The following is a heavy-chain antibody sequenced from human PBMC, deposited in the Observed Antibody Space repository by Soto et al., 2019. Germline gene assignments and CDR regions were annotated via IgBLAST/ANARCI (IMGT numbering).Heavy chain of an antibody. D-gene: IGHD2-15*01. V-gene: IGHV4-4*02. CDR2: IFHAGKT. CDR1: GDSISGNHW. J-gene: IGHJ4*02. CDR3: ARQRTPDCRGGSCYTWSFDY. Sequence: PSETLSLTCRVSGDSISGNHWWSWVRQPPGKGLEWIGEIFHAGKTNYNPSLKSQVTISVDRSKNQFSLKLNSVTAADTAVYYCARQRTPDCRGGSCYTWSFDYWGQGALVTVS.